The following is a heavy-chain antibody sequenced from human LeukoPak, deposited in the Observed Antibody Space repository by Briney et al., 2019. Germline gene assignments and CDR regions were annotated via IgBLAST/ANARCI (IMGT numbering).Heavy chain of an antibody. J-gene: IGHJ5*02. CDR1: GGTFSSYA. V-gene: IGHV1-69*05. D-gene: IGHD5-24*01. CDR2: IIPIFGTA. Sequence: GASVKVSCKASGGTFSSYAISWVRQAPGQGLEGMGGIIPIFGTANYAQKFQGRITMSRDTSTSTVYMELSSLRSEDTAFYYCATDHSMANTAWWFDPWGQGTLVTVSS. CDR3: ATDHSMANTAWWFDP.